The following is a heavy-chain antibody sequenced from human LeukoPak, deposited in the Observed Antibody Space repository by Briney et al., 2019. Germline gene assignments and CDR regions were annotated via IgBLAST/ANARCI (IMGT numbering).Heavy chain of an antibody. CDR1: GVTFSDYI. CDR2: IRRKRNGYTT. J-gene: IGHJ3*01. CDR3: SREGAQGDQSAFDV. Sequence: PGRSLRLSCAASGVTFSDYILDWVRQAPGKGLEWIGRIRRKRNGYTTEFAASVKGRFTISRDDSEKSMYLHMNNVKTEDTAVYYCSREGAQGDQSAFDVWGQGTMVTVSS. D-gene: IGHD2-21*01. V-gene: IGHV3-72*01.